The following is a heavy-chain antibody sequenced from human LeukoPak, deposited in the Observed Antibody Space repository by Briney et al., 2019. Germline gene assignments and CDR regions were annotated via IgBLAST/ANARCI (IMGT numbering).Heavy chain of an antibody. CDR2: IYYSGST. CDR3: ARGGRSAAMRYYYGMDV. Sequence: PSETLSLTCAVSGGSISSGGYYWRWIRQHPGTGLEWIGYIYYSGSTYYNPSLKSRVTISVDTSKNQFSLKLSSVTAADTAVYYCARGGRSAAMRYYYGMDVWGQGTTVTVSS. D-gene: IGHD2-2*01. V-gene: IGHV4-31*11. J-gene: IGHJ6*02. CDR1: GGSISSGGYY.